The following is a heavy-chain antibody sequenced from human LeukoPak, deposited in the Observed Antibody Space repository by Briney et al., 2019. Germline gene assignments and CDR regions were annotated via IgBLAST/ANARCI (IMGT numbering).Heavy chain of an antibody. D-gene: IGHD3-22*01. CDR1: GGSISSYY. CDR3: AAYDSSGYY. V-gene: IGHV4-59*07. J-gene: IGHJ4*02. CDR2: IYYSGST. Sequence: SDTLSLTCTVSGGSISSYYWSWIRQPPGKGLEWIGYIYYSGSTNYNPSLKSRVTISVDTSKNQFSLKLSSVTAADTAVYYCAAYDSSGYYWGQGTLVTVSS.